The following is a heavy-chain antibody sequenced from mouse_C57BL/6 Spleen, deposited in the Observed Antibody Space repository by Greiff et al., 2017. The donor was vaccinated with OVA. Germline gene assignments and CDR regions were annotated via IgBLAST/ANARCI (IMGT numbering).Heavy chain of an antibody. CDR3: AREGPVVGANYAMDY. CDR1: GYTFTSYG. Sequence: QVQLKQSGAELARPGASVKLSCKASGYTFTSYGISWVKQRTGQGLEWIGEIYPRSGNTYYNEKFKGKATLTADKSSSTAYMELRSLTSEDPAVYFCAREGPVVGANYAMDYWGQGTSVTVSS. V-gene: IGHV1-81*01. D-gene: IGHD1-1*01. CDR2: IYPRSGNT. J-gene: IGHJ4*01.